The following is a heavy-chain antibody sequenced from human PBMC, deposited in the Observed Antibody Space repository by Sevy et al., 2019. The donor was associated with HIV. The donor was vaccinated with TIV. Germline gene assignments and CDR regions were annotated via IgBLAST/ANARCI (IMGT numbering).Heavy chain of an antibody. CDR2: LYGNDNT. J-gene: IGHJ4*02. Sequence: GGSLRLSCAASGFNVINQYMSWVRQAPGKGLECVSTLYGNDNTDYADSAKGRVTISRDNSKNTLSLQMNSLRAEDTAVYYCTTERHNGFQWWGRGTLVTVSS. V-gene: IGHV3-53*01. D-gene: IGHD6-19*01. CDR3: TTERHNGFQW. CDR1: GFNVINQY.